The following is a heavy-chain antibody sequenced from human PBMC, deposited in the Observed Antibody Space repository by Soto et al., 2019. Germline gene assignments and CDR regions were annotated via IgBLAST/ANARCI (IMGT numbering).Heavy chain of an antibody. CDR1: GGSISSGDYY. CDR2: IYYSGST. V-gene: IGHV4-30-4*01. Sequence: PSETLSLTCTVSGGSISSGDYYWSWIRQPPGKGLEWIGYIYYSGSTYYNPSLKSRVTISVDTSKNQFSLKLSSVTAADTAVYYCARVSGYSYGYNFDYWGQGTLVTVSS. CDR3: ARVSGYSYGYNFDY. D-gene: IGHD5-18*01. J-gene: IGHJ4*02.